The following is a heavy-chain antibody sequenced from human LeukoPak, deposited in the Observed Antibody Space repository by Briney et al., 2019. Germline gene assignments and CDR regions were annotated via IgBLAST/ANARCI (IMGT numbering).Heavy chain of an antibody. V-gene: IGHV1-69*05. CDR3: ARVLRYFDWPNPYYYYGMDV. CDR1: GGTFSSYA. CDR2: IIPIFGTA. Sequence: SVKVSCKASGGTFSSYAISWVRQAPGQGLEWMGGIIPIFGTANYAQKFQGRVTITTDESTSTAYMELSSLRSEDTAVYYCARVLRYFDWPNPYYYYGMDVWGQGTTVTVSS. J-gene: IGHJ6*02. D-gene: IGHD3-9*01.